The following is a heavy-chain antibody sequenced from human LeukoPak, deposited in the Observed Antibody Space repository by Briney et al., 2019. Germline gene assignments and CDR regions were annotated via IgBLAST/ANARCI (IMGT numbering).Heavy chain of an antibody. J-gene: IGHJ6*02. CDR2: INHNGNVN. CDR3: ARGGGLDV. CDR1: GFTFSSFA. D-gene: IGHD3-16*01. V-gene: IGHV3-7*03. Sequence: GGSLRLSCAASGFTFSSFAMTWVRQAPGKGLECVASINHNGNVNYYVDSVKGRFTISRDNTKNSLYLQMSNLRAEDTAVYFCARGGGLDVWGQGATVTVSS.